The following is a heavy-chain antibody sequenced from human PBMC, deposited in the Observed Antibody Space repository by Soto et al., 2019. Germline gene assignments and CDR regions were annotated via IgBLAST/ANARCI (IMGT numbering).Heavy chain of an antibody. CDR3: ATLWFGEGNY. D-gene: IGHD3-10*01. CDR1: GGSISSSSYY. J-gene: IGHJ4*02. CDR2: IYYSGST. V-gene: IGHV4-39*01. Sequence: QLQLQESGPGLVKPSETLSLTCTVSGGSISSSSYYWGWIRQPPGKGLEWIGSIYYSGSTYYNPSLKSRVTISVDTSKNQFSLKLSAVTAADSAVYYCATLWFGEGNYWGQGTLVTVSS.